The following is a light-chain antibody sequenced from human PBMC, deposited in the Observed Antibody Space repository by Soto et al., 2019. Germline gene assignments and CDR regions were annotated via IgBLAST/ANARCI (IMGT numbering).Light chain of an antibody. CDR2: GAS. Sequence: EVVLTQSPGTLSLSPGEIATLSCRASQSVSLNYLAWYQQKPGQTPRLLIYGASSRATGIPDRFSGSGSGTDFTLTIGRLEPEDFAVYYCQQYGSAPYIFGQGTKLEIK. CDR3: QQYGSAPYI. V-gene: IGKV3-20*01. J-gene: IGKJ2*01. CDR1: QSVSLNY.